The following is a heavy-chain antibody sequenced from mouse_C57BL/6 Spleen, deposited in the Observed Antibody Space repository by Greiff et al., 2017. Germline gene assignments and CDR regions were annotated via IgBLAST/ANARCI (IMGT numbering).Heavy chain of an antibody. J-gene: IGHJ4*01. Sequence: EVQGVESGPELVKPGASVKMSCKASGYTFTDYNMHWVKQSHGKSLEWIGYINPNNGGTSYNQKFKGKATLTVNKSSSTAYMELRSLTSEDSAVYYCARGYYYGEDYWGQGTSVTVSS. D-gene: IGHD1-1*01. V-gene: IGHV1-22*01. CDR1: GYTFTDYN. CDR2: INPNNGGT. CDR3: ARGYYYGEDY.